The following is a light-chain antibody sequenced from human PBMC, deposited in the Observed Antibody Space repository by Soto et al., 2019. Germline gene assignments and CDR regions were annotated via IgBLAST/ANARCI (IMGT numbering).Light chain of an antibody. Sequence: QSALTQPASVSGSPGQSITISCTGTNSDVGGYNYVSWYQQHPGKAPKLMIYEVSYRPSGVSNRFSGSKSGNTASLTISGLQAEDEADYYCSSYTSSRTHVFGTGTKLTVL. V-gene: IGLV2-14*01. CDR3: SSYTSSRTHV. CDR2: EVS. J-gene: IGLJ1*01. CDR1: NSDVGGYNY.